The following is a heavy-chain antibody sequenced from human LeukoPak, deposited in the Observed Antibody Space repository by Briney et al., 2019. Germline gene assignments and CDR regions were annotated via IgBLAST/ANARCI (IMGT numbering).Heavy chain of an antibody. J-gene: IGHJ1*01. CDR3: AKDLEEGSLGLGLSLYFQH. D-gene: IGHD2-15*01. CDR2: INLDGSET. CDR1: GFTFSNYW. Sequence: QAGGSLRLSCAASGFTFSNYWMTWVRQGPGEGLESLANINLDGSETHFVDSVKGRFTISRDNSKNTPYLQMNSLRAEDTAVYYCAKDLEEGSLGLGLSLYFQHWGQGTLVTVSS. V-gene: IGHV3-7*03.